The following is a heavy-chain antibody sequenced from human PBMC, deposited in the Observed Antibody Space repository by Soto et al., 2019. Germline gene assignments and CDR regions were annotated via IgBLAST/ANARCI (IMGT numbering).Heavy chain of an antibody. D-gene: IGHD2-2*01. V-gene: IGHV5-51*01. J-gene: IGHJ4*02. Sequence: GESLKISCKGSGYSFTSYWIGWVRQMPGKGLEWMGIIYPGDSDTRYSPSFQGQVTISADKSISTAYLQWSSLKASDTAMYYCARQGIYCSSTSCYEDYWGQGTLVTVSS. CDR2: IYPGDSDT. CDR1: GYSFTSYW. CDR3: ARQGIYCSSTSCYEDY.